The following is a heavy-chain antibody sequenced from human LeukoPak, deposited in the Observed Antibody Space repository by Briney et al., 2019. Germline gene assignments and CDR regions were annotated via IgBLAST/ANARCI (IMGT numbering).Heavy chain of an antibody. D-gene: IGHD3-22*01. V-gene: IGHV1-46*01. CDR2: INLSGGST. CDR1: GYTFTSYY. Sequence: ASVKVSCKASGYTFTSYYMHWVRQAPGQGIEWMGIINLSGGSTSYAQKFQGRVTMTRDMSTSTVYMELSSLRSEDTAVYYCARVSGITMIVVLKHDAFDIWGQGTMVIVSS. J-gene: IGHJ3*02. CDR3: ARVSGITMIVVLKHDAFDI.